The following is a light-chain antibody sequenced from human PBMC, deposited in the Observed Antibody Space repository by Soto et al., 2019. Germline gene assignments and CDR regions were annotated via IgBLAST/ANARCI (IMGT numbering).Light chain of an antibody. V-gene: IGLV2-14*03. CDR2: DVY. J-gene: IGLJ1*01. CDR1: RNGFDGYDY. Sequence: SAPTQPAPLSGAPRQSIALSRTRGRNGFDGYDYVSWYQQHPGQAPQLIIYDVYNRPSGGSHRFSGSKSGDTASLTISGLQAEDEADYYCTSYTSSTPFYVFGTGTKVTVL. CDR3: TSYTSSTPFYV.